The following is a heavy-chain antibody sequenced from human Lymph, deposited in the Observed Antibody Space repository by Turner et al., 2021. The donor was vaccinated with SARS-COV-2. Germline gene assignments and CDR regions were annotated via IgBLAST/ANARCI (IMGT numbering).Heavy chain of an antibody. CDR1: GYTFTAYY. J-gene: IGHJ6*02. CDR3: AREGVTVSGYYYGMDV. Sequence: QVQLVQSGAEVKKPGASVKVYCKASGYTFTAYYMHWVLQAPGQGLEWMGWINPNSGGTNYAQKFLGRVTMTRDTSISTAYMELSRLTSDDTAVYYCAREGVTVSGYYYGMDVWGQGTTVTVSS. D-gene: IGHD4-17*01. V-gene: IGHV1-2*02. CDR2: INPNSGGT.